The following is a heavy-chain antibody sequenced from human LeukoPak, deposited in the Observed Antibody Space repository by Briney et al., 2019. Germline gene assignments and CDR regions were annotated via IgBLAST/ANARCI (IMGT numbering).Heavy chain of an antibody. CDR3: VRDWFLALDY. CDR1: GFSFSTTW. V-gene: IGHV3-74*01. Sequence: PGRSLRLSCAASGFSFSTTWMRWVRQVPGKGLVWVSRIQGDGSGIIYADSVKGRFTISRDNAKNTLYLQMNSLSDEDTAVYYCVRDWFLALDYWGQGTLVTVSS. D-gene: IGHD3-10*01. CDR2: IQGDGSGI. J-gene: IGHJ4*02.